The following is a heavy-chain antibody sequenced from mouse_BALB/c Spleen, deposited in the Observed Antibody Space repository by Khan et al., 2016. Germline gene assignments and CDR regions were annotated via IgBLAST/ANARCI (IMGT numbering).Heavy chain of an antibody. CDR2: ISSGSSNI. CDR3: ARYDVDNYAMEY. J-gene: IGHJ4*01. V-gene: IGHV5-17*02. CDR1: GFTFSSFG. D-gene: IGHD2-12*01. Sequence: EVELVESGGGLVQPGGSRKLSCAASGFTFSSFGMNWVRQAPEKGLEWVAYISSGSSNIYYAATVKGRFTISSDNPKHTLFLQMTSRRSEDTAMYDCARYDVDNYAMEYWGQGTSVTV.